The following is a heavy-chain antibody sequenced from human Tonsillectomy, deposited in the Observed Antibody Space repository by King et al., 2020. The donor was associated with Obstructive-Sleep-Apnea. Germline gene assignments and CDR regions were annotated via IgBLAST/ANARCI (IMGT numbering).Heavy chain of an antibody. CDR3: ARDRGGSGWAAGVFDI. Sequence: QLQESGPGLVKPSETLSLICTVSGDSISSYYWNWIRPPPGKGLEGVGYNYYSGSTNYSPSLKSRVPISVDRSKNQFSLTLSSVTATDTAGYFCARDRGGSGWAAGVFDIWGQGTMVTVSS. V-gene: IGHV4-59*01. J-gene: IGHJ3*02. CDR2: NYYSGST. CDR1: GDSISSYY. D-gene: IGHD6-25*01.